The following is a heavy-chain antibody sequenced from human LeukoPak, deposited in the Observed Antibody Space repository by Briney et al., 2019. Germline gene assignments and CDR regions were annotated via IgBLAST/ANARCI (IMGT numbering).Heavy chain of an antibody. D-gene: IGHD3-22*01. CDR3: ARGYYYTYYFDY. CDR1: GGSISSGGYS. CDR2: IYHSGST. Sequence: PSETLSLTCAVSGGSISSGGYSWSWIRQPPGKGLEWIGYIYHSGSTYYNPSLKSRVTISVDRSKNQFSLKLTSVTAADTAVYYRARGYYYTYYFDYWGQGTLVTVSS. J-gene: IGHJ4*02. V-gene: IGHV4-30-2*01.